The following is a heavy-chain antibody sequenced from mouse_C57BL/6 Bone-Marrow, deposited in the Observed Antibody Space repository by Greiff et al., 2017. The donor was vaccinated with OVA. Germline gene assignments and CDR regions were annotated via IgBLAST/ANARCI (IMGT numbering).Heavy chain of an antibody. CDR3: ARWASYGNYFDY. D-gene: IGHD2-10*01. CDR1: GYTFTSYW. Sequence: QVQLKQPGAELVKPGASVKLSCKASGYTFTSYWMHWVKQRPGRGLEWIGRIDPNSGGTTYNEKFKSKATLTVDKPSSTAYMQLSSLTSEDSAVYYCARWASYGNYFDYWGQGTTLTVSS. V-gene: IGHV1-72*01. J-gene: IGHJ2*01. CDR2: IDPNSGGT.